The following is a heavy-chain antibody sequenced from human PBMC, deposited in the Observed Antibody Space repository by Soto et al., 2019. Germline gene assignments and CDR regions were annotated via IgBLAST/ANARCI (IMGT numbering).Heavy chain of an antibody. CDR2: VSGSGDST. CDR1: GFTFSDYY. D-gene: IGHD1-20*01. V-gene: IGHV3-11*05. CDR3: AKGKWNDYYGMDV. J-gene: IGHJ6*02. Sequence: QVQLVQSGGGLVKPGGSLRLSCVASGFTFSDYYLHWIRQAPGKGLEWISYVSGSGDSTSYAESVKGRFTISRDNAKNSLYVEMNGLRAADTAIYYCAKGKWNDYYGMDVWGQGTTVTVSS.